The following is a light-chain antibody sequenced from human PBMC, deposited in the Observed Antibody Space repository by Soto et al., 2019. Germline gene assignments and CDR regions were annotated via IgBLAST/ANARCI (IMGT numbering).Light chain of an antibody. Sequence: EIVLTQSPATLSLSPGERATLSCRASQSVSSYLAWYQQKPGQAPRLLIYDASNRATGIPARFSGSVSVTDFTLTISGLEPDDFAVYYCQQRSNWLTFGGGTKVEIK. J-gene: IGKJ4*01. CDR2: DAS. V-gene: IGKV3-11*01. CDR1: QSVSSY. CDR3: QQRSNWLT.